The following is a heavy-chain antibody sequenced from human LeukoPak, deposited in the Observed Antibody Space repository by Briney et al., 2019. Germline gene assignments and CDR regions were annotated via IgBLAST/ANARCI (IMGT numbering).Heavy chain of an antibody. Sequence: GGSLRLSCAASGFTFSTYSMNWVRQAPGKGLEWVSYISEFSSTVYYADSVKGRFTISRDNDKSSLYLQMNRLRAEDTAVYYCARGIAARRPYYYYLDVWGKGTTATVSS. D-gene: IGHD6-6*01. J-gene: IGHJ6*03. CDR2: ISEFSSTV. V-gene: IGHV3-48*01. CDR1: GFTFSTYS. CDR3: ARGIAARRPYYYYLDV.